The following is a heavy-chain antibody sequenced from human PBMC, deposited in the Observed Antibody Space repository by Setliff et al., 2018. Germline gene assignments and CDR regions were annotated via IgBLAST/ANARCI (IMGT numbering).Heavy chain of an antibody. Sequence: GASVKVSCKASGYTLTGYYMHWVRQAPGQGLEWMGWINPNSGGTNYAQKFQGRVTMTRDTSISTAYMELSRLRSDDTAVYYCARDLSIAAADEYFQHWGQGTLVPVSS. D-gene: IGHD6-13*01. CDR3: ARDLSIAAADEYFQH. CDR1: GYTLTGYY. J-gene: IGHJ1*01. CDR2: INPNSGGT. V-gene: IGHV1-2*02.